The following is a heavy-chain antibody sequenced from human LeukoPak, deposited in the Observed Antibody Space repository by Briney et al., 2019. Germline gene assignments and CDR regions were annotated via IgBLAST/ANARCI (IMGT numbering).Heavy chain of an antibody. CDR3: ARGRYCSADICSGGDAFDI. V-gene: IGHV4-4*07. CDR1: GGSINNYY. Sequence: SETLSLTCTVSGGSINNYYWSWIRQPAGKGLEWIGRIYTRGSTNYNPSLRSRVTMSVDTSKNQFSLKLSSVTAADTAVYYCARGRYCSADICSGGDAFDIWGQGTMVSVSS. D-gene: IGHD2-15*01. CDR2: IYTRGST. J-gene: IGHJ3*02.